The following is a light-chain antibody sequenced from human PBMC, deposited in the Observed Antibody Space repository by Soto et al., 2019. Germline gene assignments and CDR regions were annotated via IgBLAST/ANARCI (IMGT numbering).Light chain of an antibody. CDR2: DAS. V-gene: IGKV3D-11*01. CDR1: QDISHN. Sequence: KQSPATLSVSPGERASLSCRASQDISHNLAWYQQKPGQAPRLLIYDASNRATGIPARFSGSGSETDFTLTISSLEPEDSAVYYCQQRASWVTFGQGTRLEIK. CDR3: QQRASWVT. J-gene: IGKJ5*01.